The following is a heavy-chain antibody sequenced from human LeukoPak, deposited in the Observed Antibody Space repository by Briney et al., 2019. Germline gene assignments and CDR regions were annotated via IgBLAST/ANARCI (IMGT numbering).Heavy chain of an antibody. J-gene: IGHJ4*02. D-gene: IGHD3-10*01. CDR3: ARGGLRQVRGVTRIHTPRFDY. V-gene: IGHV1-18*04. Sequence: GASVKVSCKASGYTFTSYGISWVRQAPGQGHEWMGWVSAYNGNTNYAQKLQGRVTMTTDTSTSTAYMELRSLRSDDTAVYYCARGGLRQVRGVTRIHTPRFDYWGQGTLVTVSS. CDR1: GYTFTSYG. CDR2: VSAYNGNT.